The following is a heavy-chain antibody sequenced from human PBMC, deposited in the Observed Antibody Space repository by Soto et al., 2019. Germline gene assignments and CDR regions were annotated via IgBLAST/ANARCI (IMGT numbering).Heavy chain of an antibody. CDR2: INAGNGNT. D-gene: IGHD3-10*01. CDR3: ARSTYYYGSGSRGASFYFDY. J-gene: IGHJ4*02. Sequence: GASVKVSCKASGYTFTSYAMHWVRQAPGQRLEWMGWINAGNGNTKYSQKFQGRVTITRDTSASTAYMELSSLRSEDTAVYYCARSTYYYGSGSRGASFYFDYWGQGTLVTVSS. V-gene: IGHV1-3*01. CDR1: GYTFTSYA.